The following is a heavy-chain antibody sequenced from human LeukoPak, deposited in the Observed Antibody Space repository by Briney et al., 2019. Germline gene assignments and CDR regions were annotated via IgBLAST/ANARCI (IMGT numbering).Heavy chain of an antibody. CDR1: GGSVSSYY. V-gene: IGHV2-70*11. D-gene: IGHD1-1*01. CDR2: IDWDDDK. Sequence: TLSLTCSVSGGSVSSYYWSWIRQPPGKALEWLARIDWDDDKYYSTSLKTRLTISKDTSKNQVVLTMTNMDPVDTATYYCARTRTDYYFDYWGQGTLVTVSS. CDR3: ARTRTDYYFDY. J-gene: IGHJ4*02.